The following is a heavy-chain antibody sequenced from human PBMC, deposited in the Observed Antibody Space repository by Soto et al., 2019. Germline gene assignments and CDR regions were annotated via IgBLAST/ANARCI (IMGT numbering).Heavy chain of an antibody. CDR1: GFTLSASP. J-gene: IGHJ5*02. Sequence: QVQLVESGGGVVQTGTSLRLSCAASGFTLSASPMHWVRQAPGKGLEWVAAISPDGSYEYYGDSLKGRFTISRDNSKNTRYLQMNSLRPEDTAVYHCVKEMSVRAGSYYHLNHWGQGTLVTVSS. D-gene: IGHD3-10*01. V-gene: IGHV3-30-3*01. CDR2: ISPDGSYE. CDR3: VKEMSVRAGSYYHLNH.